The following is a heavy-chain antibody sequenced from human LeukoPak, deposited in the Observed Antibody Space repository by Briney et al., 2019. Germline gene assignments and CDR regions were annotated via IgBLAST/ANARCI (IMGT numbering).Heavy chain of an antibody. CDR1: GYTFTGYY. D-gene: IGHD3-3*01. CDR2: INPNSGGT. CDR3: ARVGYDFWSGWAFDI. V-gene: IGHV1-2*02. J-gene: IGHJ3*02. Sequence: ASVKVSCKASGYTFTGYYMHWVRQAPGQGLEWMGWINPNSGGTNYAQKFQGRVTMTRDTSISTAYMELSRLRSDDTAVYYYARVGYDFWSGWAFDIWGQGTMVTVSS.